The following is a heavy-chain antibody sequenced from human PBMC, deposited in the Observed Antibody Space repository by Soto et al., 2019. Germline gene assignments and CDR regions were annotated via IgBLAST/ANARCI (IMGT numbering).Heavy chain of an antibody. CDR2: MNPNSGNT. Sequence: ASVKVSCKASGYTFTGYYMHWVRQATGQGLEWMGWMNPNSGNTGYAQKFQGRVTMTRNTSISTAYMELSSLRSEDTAVYYCARSWIQPTDGYYYYGMDVWGQGTTVTVSS. J-gene: IGHJ6*02. CDR1: GYTFTGYY. V-gene: IGHV1-8*02. CDR3: ARSWIQPTDGYYYYGMDV. D-gene: IGHD5-18*01.